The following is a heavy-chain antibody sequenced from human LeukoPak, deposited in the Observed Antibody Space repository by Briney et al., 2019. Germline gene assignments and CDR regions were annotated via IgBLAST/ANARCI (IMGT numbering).Heavy chain of an antibody. J-gene: IGHJ4*02. CDR2: ISASGGTT. D-gene: IGHD3-16*01. CDR1: GFTFNTYA. V-gene: IGHV3-23*01. CDR3: SRVGGILYFDY. Sequence: GSLRLSCAASGFTFNTYAMNWIRQAPGKGLEWVSTISASGGTTYYADSVKGRFTISRDNFENTLVLQLNSLRAEDTAVYYCSRVGGILYFDYWGQGTLVTVSS.